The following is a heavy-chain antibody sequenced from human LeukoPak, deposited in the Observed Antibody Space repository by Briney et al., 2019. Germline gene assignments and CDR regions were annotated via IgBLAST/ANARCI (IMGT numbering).Heavy chain of an antibody. CDR3: ARGTAVTAGIDY. CDR2: INTDGSAT. V-gene: IGHV3-74*01. D-gene: IGHD6-13*01. J-gene: IGHJ4*02. CDR1: RFNFSSYW. Sequence: GGSLRLSCAVSRFNFSSYWMHWVRQAPGKGLVWVSLINTDGSATTYGDSAKGRFTVSRDNDKNTLFLEMNSLRVEDTAVYYCARGTAVTAGIDYWGQGNLVTVSS.